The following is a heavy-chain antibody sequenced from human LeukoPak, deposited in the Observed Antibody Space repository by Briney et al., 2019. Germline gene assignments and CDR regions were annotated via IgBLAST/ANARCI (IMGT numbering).Heavy chain of an antibody. D-gene: IGHD4/OR15-4a*01. CDR3: AREGRMSMGIEY. CDR1: GGSLSGYY. Sequence: SETLSLTCAVDGGSLSGYYWSWIRQSPGKGLEWIGEINHGGSTNYNPSLKSRVTMSVDTSKNHFSLKLSSVTAADTGVYFCAREGRMSMGIEYWGQGTLVTVSS. V-gene: IGHV4-34*01. J-gene: IGHJ4*02. CDR2: INHGGST.